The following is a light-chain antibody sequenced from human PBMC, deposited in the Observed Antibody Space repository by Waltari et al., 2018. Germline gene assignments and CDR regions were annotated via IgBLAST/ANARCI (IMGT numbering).Light chain of an antibody. Sequence: IQLTQSPSSLSASVGDRVTITCRASQGISSYLAWYQQKPGKAPKLLIYAASTLQSGVPSRSRVSGSGTDFTLTISSLQPEDFASYYCQQLNSHPLTFGGGTKVEIK. CDR3: QQLNSHPLT. CDR1: QGISSY. CDR2: AAS. J-gene: IGKJ4*01. V-gene: IGKV1-9*01.